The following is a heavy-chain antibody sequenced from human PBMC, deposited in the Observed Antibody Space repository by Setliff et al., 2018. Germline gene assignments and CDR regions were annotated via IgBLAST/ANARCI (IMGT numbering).Heavy chain of an antibody. D-gene: IGHD3-16*02. V-gene: IGHV4-39*07. J-gene: IGHJ4*02. CDR1: GGSISSSSYY. Sequence: SETLSLTCIVSGGSISSSSYYWGGIRQPPGKGLEWIGSIDYSGTIYYNPSLKSRVTISVDTSKNQVSLKLSSVTAADTAVYYCARSGDYIWGSYRPYYFDHWGQG. CDR3: ARSGDYIWGSYRPYYFDH. CDR2: IDYSGTI.